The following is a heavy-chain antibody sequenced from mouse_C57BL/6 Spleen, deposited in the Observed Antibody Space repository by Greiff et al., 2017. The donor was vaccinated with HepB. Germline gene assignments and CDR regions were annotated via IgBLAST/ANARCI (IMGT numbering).Heavy chain of an antibody. V-gene: IGHV1-5*01. CDR2: ISPGNSDT. CDR3: TRGGYSSYWYFDV. J-gene: IGHJ1*03. D-gene: IGHD2-3*01. Sequence: RPGQGLEWIGAISPGNSDTSYNQKFKGKAKLTAVTSASTAYMELSSLTNDDSAVYYCTRGGYSSYWYFDVWGTGTTVTVSS.